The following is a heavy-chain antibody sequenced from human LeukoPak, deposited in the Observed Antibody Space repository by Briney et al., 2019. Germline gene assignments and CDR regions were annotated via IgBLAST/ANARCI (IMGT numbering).Heavy chain of an antibody. D-gene: IGHD5-18*01. V-gene: IGHV3-23*01. CDR1: GFTFSSYA. CDR3: AKTLERGYSYGYFDY. CDR2: ISGSGGST. J-gene: IGHJ4*02. Sequence: GGSLRLSCAASGFTFSSYAMSWVRQAPGKGLEWVSAISGSGGSTYYADSVKGRFTISRDNSKNTLYLQMNSLRAEDTAVYYCAKTLERGYSYGYFDYWGQGTLVTVSS.